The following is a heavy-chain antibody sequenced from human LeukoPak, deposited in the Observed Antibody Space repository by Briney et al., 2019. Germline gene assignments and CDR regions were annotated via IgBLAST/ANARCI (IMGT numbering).Heavy chain of an antibody. CDR2: IYSGGST. V-gene: IGHV3-53*01. D-gene: IGHD6-19*01. J-gene: IGHJ4*02. CDR3: ARSMAGITGVFDY. CDR1: GFTVSSNY. Sequence: GGSLRLSCAASGFTVSSNYMSWVRQAPGKGLEWVSVIYSGGSTHYADSVKGRFTISRDNSKNTLYLQMNSLRAEDTAVYYCARSMAGITGVFDYWGQGTLVTVSS.